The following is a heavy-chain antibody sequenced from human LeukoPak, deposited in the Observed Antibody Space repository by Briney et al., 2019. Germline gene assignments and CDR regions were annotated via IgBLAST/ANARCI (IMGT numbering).Heavy chain of an antibody. D-gene: IGHD7-27*01. V-gene: IGHV3-23*01. Sequence: GGSLRLSCAASAFTFSNYAMSWVRQAPGRGLEWVSDISAGGSTFYADAVKGRFTISRDNSKNTLYLQMNSLRVEDTAIYYCAIDPNWGIHYWGQGVLVTVSS. CDR3: AIDPNWGIHY. CDR2: ISAGGST. CDR1: AFTFSNYA. J-gene: IGHJ4*02.